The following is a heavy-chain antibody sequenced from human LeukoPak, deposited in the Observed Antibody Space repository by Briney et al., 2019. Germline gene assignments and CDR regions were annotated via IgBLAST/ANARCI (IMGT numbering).Heavy chain of an antibody. D-gene: IGHD3-10*01. CDR2: IRYDGSNK. J-gene: IGHJ4*02. Sequence: GGSLRLSCAASGFTFSSYGMHWVRQAPGKGLEWVAFIRYDGSNKYYADSVKGRFTISRDNSKNTLYLQMNSLRAEDTAVYYCAKGINYGLHYFDYWGQGTLVTVSS. CDR3: AKGINYGLHYFDY. CDR1: GFTFSSYG. V-gene: IGHV3-30*02.